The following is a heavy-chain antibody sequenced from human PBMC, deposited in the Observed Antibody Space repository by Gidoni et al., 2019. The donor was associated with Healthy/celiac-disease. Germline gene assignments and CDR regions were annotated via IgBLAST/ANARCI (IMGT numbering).Heavy chain of an antibody. V-gene: IGHV4-34*01. CDR2: INHSGST. CDR3: ARVYCSSTSCYSYFDY. D-gene: IGHD2-2*02. Sequence: QVQLQQWGAGLLKPSETLSLTCAVYGGSSSGYYWSWIRQPPGKGLEWIGEINHSGSTNYNPSLKSRVTISVDTSKNQFSLKLSSVTAADTAVYYCARVYCSSTSCYSYFDYWGQGTLVTVSS. J-gene: IGHJ4*02. CDR1: GGSSSGYY.